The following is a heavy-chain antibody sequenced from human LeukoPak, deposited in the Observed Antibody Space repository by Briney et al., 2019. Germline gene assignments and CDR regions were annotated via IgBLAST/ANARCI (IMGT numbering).Heavy chain of an antibody. CDR3: ARGRSRTYDILTGYYRSPWFDP. Sequence: GSLRLSCAASGFPFSNHAMSWIRQPPGKGLEWIGEINHSGSTNYNPSLKSRVTISVDTSKNQFSLKLSSVTAADTAVYYCARGRSRTYDILTGYYRSPWFDPWGQGTLVTVSS. V-gene: IGHV4-34*01. J-gene: IGHJ5*02. D-gene: IGHD3-9*01. CDR2: INHSGST. CDR1: GFPFSNHA.